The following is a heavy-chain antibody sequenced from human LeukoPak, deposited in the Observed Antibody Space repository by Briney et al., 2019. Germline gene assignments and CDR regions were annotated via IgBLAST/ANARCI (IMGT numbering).Heavy chain of an antibody. CDR2: IYHSGST. D-gene: IGHD3-22*01. Sequence: SETLSLTCTVSGYSISSGYYWGWIRQPPGKGLEWIGSIYHSGSTYYNPSLNSRVTISVDTSKNQFSLKLSSVTAADTAVYYCARGENYYDSSGYYYNYWGQGTLVTVSS. J-gene: IGHJ4*02. CDR3: ARGENYYDSSGYYYNY. V-gene: IGHV4-38-2*02. CDR1: GYSISSGYY.